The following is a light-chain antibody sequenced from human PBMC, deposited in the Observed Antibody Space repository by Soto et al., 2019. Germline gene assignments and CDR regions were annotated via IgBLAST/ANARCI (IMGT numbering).Light chain of an antibody. CDR1: QRITNNF. CDR2: GAS. CDR3: QQYGRSPFT. J-gene: IGKJ2*01. Sequence: EIVLTQSPGALSLSPGERATLSCRASQRITNNFLAWFQQKPGLAPRLLIHGASTRSSGVPVRFSVGGSGTDFVLTISRIEPEDFAVYYCQQYGRSPFTLGQVTKLQIK. V-gene: IGKV3-20*01.